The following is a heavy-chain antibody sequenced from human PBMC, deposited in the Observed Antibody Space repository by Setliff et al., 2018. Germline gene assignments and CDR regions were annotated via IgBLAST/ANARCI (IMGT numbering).Heavy chain of an antibody. J-gene: IGHJ4*02. CDR3: AICRYQVPYNY. Sequence: SETLSLTCTVSGGSMRSISYYWGWFRQPPGKGLEWIGTIYDSGTTYYNPSLKSRVTISVDTSKNQFSLRLSSVTAADTAVYYCAICRYQVPYNYWGQGSLVTVSS. V-gene: IGHV4-39*01. CDR1: GGSMRSISYY. CDR2: IYDSGTT. D-gene: IGHD2-2*01.